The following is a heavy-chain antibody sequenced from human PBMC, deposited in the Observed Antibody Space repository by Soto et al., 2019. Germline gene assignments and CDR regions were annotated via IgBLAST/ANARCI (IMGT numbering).Heavy chain of an antibody. J-gene: IGHJ4*02. V-gene: IGHV1-46*01. CDR2: INPSGGST. Sequence: ASVKVSCKASGYTFTSYYMHWVRQAPGQGLEWMGIINPSGGSTSYAQKFQGRVTMIRDTSTSTVYMELSSLRSEDTAVYYCARDSSPWLAKGGGYYFDYWGQGTLVTVSS. D-gene: IGHD6-19*01. CDR1: GYTFTSYY. CDR3: ARDSSPWLAKGGGYYFDY.